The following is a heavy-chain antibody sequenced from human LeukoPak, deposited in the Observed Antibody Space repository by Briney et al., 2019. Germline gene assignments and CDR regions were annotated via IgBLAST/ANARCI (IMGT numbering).Heavy chain of an antibody. Sequence: GGSLRLSCAASGFTFSSYTMNWVRQAPGKGLEWVSPISSSSSYIYYADSVKGRSTLSRNNAKNSLYLQMSSLRAEDTAVYYCARGYGDYAYWGQGTLVTVSS. J-gene: IGHJ4*02. V-gene: IGHV3-21*01. CDR1: GFTFSSYT. D-gene: IGHD4-17*01. CDR2: ISSSSSYI. CDR3: ARGYGDYAY.